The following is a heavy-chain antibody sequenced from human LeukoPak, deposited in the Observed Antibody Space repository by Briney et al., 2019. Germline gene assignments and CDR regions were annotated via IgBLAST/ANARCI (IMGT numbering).Heavy chain of an antibody. D-gene: IGHD4-17*01. Sequence: VASVRVSCKASGYTFTSYGISWVRQAPGQGLEWMGWISAYNGNTNYAQKLQGRVTMTTDTSTSTAYMELRSLRSDDTAVYYCATTGDDYGDYAFDYWGQGTLVTVSS. CDR1: GYTFTSYG. J-gene: IGHJ4*02. CDR2: ISAYNGNT. V-gene: IGHV1-18*01. CDR3: ATTGDDYGDYAFDY.